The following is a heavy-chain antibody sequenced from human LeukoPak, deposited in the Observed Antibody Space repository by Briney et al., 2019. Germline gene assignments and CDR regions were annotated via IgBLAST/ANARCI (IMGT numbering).Heavy chain of an antibody. J-gene: IGHJ6*02. D-gene: IGHD3-10*01. CDR3: ARDFYGSRGWRYYGMDV. V-gene: IGHV4-59*01. CDR2: IYYSGST. CDR1: GGSISSYY. Sequence: SETLSLTCTVSGGSISSYYWSWIRQPPGKGLEWIGYIYYSGSTNYNPSLKSRVTISVDTSKNQFSLKLSSVTAADTAVYYCARDFYGSRGWRYYGMDVWGQGTTVTVSS.